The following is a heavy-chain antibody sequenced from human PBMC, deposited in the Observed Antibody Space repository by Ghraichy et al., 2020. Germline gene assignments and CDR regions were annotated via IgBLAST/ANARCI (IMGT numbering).Heavy chain of an antibody. CDR3: ARHPSRVVRHFDY. J-gene: IGHJ4*02. Sequence: SETLSLTCTVSGDSISSSNYYWGWVCQPPGKGLEWIGSISHSGNAYYNPSLKSRVTISVDTSKNQFSLRLSSVTAADTAVYYCARHPSRVVRHFDYWGQGTLVTVSS. CDR2: ISHSGNA. V-gene: IGHV4-39*01. D-gene: IGHD3-10*01. CDR1: GDSISSSNYY.